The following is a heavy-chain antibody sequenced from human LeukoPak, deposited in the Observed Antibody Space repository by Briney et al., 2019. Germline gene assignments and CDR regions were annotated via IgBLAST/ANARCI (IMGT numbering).Heavy chain of an antibody. V-gene: IGHV3-48*03. CDR2: ISSSGSTI. D-gene: IGHD3-10*02. CDR1: GFTFSSYD. CDR3: AELGITMIGGV. J-gene: IGHJ6*04. Sequence: GGALRLSCAAPGFTFSSYDMTWVRQAPGKGLEWVSYISSSGSTIYCADSVKGRFTISRDNAKNSLYLQMNSLRAEDTAVYYCAELGITMIGGVWGKGTTVTISS.